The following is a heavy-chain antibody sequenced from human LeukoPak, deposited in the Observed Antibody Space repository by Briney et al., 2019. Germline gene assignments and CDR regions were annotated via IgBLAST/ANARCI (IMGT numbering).Heavy chain of an antibody. CDR1: GYTFTSYY. V-gene: IGHV1-46*01. Sequence: ASVKVSCKASGYTFTSYYMHWVRQAPGQGHEWMGIINPSGGSTSYAQKFQGRVTMTRDTSTSTVYMELSSLRSEDTAVYYCARDGLGVNYFDYWGQGTLVAVSS. J-gene: IGHJ4*02. D-gene: IGHD3/OR15-3a*01. CDR3: ARDGLGVNYFDY. CDR2: INPSGGST.